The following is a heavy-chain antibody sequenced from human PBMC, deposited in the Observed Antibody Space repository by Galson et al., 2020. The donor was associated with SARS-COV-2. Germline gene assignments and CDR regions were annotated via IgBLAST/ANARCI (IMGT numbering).Heavy chain of an antibody. V-gene: IGHV4-34*01. CDR1: GGSFSGYY. CDR3: ARDRYSSSWTYYYDMDV. Sequence: SETLSLTCPVYGGSFSGYYWSWIRQPPGKGLEWIGEINHSGSTNYNPSLKSRVTISVDTSKNQFSLKLSSVTAADTAVYYCARDRYSSSWTYYYDMDVWGKGTTVTVPS. J-gene: IGHJ6*03. D-gene: IGHD6-13*01. CDR2: INHSGST.